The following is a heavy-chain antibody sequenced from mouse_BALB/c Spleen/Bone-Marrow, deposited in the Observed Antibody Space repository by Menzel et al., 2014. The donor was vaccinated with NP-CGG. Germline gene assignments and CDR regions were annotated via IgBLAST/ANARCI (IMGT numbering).Heavy chain of an antibody. D-gene: IGHD3-1*01. CDR3: TTLARNKFDY. V-gene: IGHV1-5*01. J-gene: IGHJ2*01. CDR1: GYTFSNYW. Sequence: VQLQQSGTVLARPGAAEKMSCKASGYTFSNYWMHWVKQRPGQGLEWIGTIYPGNSDTTYNQKFKGKATLTAVTSTSTAYMELSSLTNEDSAVYYCTTLARNKFDYWGQGTTLTVSS. CDR2: IYPGNSDT.